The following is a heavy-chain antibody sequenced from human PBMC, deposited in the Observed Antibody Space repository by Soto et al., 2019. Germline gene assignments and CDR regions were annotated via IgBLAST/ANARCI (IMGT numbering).Heavy chain of an antibody. Sequence: QLVESGGGFVKPGMSLRLTCAASGFTFSNAWMTWVRQAPGKGLERVGLIRGQGDGGTEDYAPPVRGRFTISRDESQNTVFLNMDNLQPEDTAVYYCITAPLRWGRGTLVTVSS. V-gene: IGHV3-15*01. CDR2: IRGQGDGGTE. CDR1: GFTFSNAW. J-gene: IGHJ4*02. CDR3: ITAPLR.